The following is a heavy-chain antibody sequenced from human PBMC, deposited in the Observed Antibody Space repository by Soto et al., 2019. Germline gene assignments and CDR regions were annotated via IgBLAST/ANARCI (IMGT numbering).Heavy chain of an antibody. V-gene: IGHV5-51*01. Sequence: GESLKISCKGSGYSFTSYWIGWVRQMPGKGLEWMGIIYPGDSDTRYSPSFQGQVTISADKSISTAYLQWSSLKASDTAMYYCARHGYSNYGYYYYYMDVWGKGTMVTVSS. J-gene: IGHJ6*03. CDR2: IYPGDSDT. D-gene: IGHD4-4*01. CDR3: ARHGYSNYGYYYYYMDV. CDR1: GYSFTSYW.